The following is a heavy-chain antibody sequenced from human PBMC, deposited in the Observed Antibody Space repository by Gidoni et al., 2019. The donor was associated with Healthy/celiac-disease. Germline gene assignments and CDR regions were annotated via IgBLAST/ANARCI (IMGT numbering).Heavy chain of an antibody. V-gene: IGHV4-59*01. CDR2: IYYSGST. CDR3: ARNVATIPLFDY. CDR1: GGSISSYY. D-gene: IGHD5-12*01. J-gene: IGHJ4*02. Sequence: QVQLQESGPGLVKPSETLSLTCPVSGGSISSYYWSWIRQPPGKGLEWIGYIYYSGSTNYNPSLKSRVTISVDTSKNQFSLKLSSVTAADTAVYYCARNVATIPLFDYWGQGTLVTVSS.